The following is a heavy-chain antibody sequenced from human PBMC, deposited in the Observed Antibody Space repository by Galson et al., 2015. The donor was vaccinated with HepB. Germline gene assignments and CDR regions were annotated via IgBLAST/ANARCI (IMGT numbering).Heavy chain of an antibody. CDR1: GFTFSGSA. CDR2: IRSKANSYAT. V-gene: IGHV3-73*01. CDR3: TREGYYDFWSGYYPDAFDI. D-gene: IGHD3-3*01. Sequence: SLRLSCAASGFTFSGSAMHWVRQASGKGLEWVGRIRSKANSYATAYAASVKGRFTISRDDSKNTAYLQMNSLKTEDTAVYYCTREGYYDFWSGYYPDAFDIWGQGTMVTVSS. J-gene: IGHJ3*02.